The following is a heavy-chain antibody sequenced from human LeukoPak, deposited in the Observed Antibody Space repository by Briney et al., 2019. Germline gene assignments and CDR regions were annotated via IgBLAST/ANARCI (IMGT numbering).Heavy chain of an antibody. CDR3: VRTSLRGYPPFDS. CDR1: GDSISSGDYY. Sequence: SQTLSLTCTVSGDSISSGDYYWSWVRQPPGEGLEWVGHIYHSGLTNYNPSLKSRVTISVDTSKNQFSLILSSVTAADTAVYYCVRTSLRGYPPFDSWGQGTLVTVSS. CDR2: IYHSGLT. J-gene: IGHJ4*02. V-gene: IGHV4-30-4*01. D-gene: IGHD5-18*01.